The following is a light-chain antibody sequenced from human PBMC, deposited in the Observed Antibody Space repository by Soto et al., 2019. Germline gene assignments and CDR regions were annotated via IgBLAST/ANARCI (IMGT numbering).Light chain of an antibody. V-gene: IGKV1D-13*01. Sequence: IQLTQSPASLSSSLGDRVTITCRASQGISNSLVWYQQKPGKAPKLLIYDASSLESGVPSRFSGSGSGTDFTLTISSLQPEDFATYYCQQLNNYQGTFGQGTRLEIK. J-gene: IGKJ5*01. CDR1: QGISNS. CDR3: QQLNNYQGT. CDR2: DAS.